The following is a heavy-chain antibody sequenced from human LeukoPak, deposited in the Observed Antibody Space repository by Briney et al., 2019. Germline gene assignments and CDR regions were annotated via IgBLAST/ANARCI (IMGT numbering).Heavy chain of an antibody. D-gene: IGHD4-17*01. CDR3: AKATVTTWYDAFDI. CDR2: ISGSGGST. CDR1: GFTFSNYA. V-gene: IGHV3-23*01. J-gene: IGHJ3*02. Sequence: GGSLRLSCAASGFTFSNYAMNWVRQAPGKGLEWVSAISGSGGSTSYADSVKGRFTISRDNSKNTLYLQMNSLGAEDTAVYYCAKATVTTWYDAFDIWGQGTMVTVSS.